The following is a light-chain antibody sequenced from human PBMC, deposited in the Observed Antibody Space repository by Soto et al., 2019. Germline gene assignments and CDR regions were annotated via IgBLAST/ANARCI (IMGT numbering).Light chain of an antibody. CDR2: GAS. V-gene: IGKV3-15*01. CDR3: QQYNNWPLT. CDR1: ESINGD. Sequence: RVMTQSPATLAVSPGERATLSCRASESINGDLAWYQQSPGQAPRLLIFGASTRSTGVPARFSGSGSGTDFTLTIDGLQSDDVAVYYCQQYNNWPLTFGGGTKVELK. J-gene: IGKJ4*01.